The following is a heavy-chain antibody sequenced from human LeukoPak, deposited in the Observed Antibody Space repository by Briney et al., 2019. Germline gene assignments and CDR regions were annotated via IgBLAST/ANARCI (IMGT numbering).Heavy chain of an antibody. CDR2: ISSSGSTI. V-gene: IGHV3-48*03. CDR3: ARSAGTWFDP. J-gene: IGHJ5*02. CDR1: GVTFSSYE. D-gene: IGHD1-1*01. Sequence: PGGSLRLSCAASGVTFSSYEMNWVRQAPGKGLEWVSYISSSGSTIYYADSVKGRFTISRDNAKNSLYLQMNSLRVEDTAVYYCARSAGTWFDPWGQGTLVTVSS.